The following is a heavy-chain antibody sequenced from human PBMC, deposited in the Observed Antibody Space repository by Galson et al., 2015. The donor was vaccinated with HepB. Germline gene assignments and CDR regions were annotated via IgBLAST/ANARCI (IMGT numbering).Heavy chain of an antibody. CDR3: ATDIVVVPAAMANVDY. D-gene: IGHD2-2*01. CDR1: GYTFTSYD. V-gene: IGHV1-8*01. Sequence: SVKVSCKASGYTFTSYDINWVRQATGQGLEWMGWVNPNSGNTGYAQKFQGRVTMTRNTSISTAYMELSRLRSDDTAVYYCATDIVVVPAAMANVDYWGQGTLVTVSS. J-gene: IGHJ4*02. CDR2: VNPNSGNT.